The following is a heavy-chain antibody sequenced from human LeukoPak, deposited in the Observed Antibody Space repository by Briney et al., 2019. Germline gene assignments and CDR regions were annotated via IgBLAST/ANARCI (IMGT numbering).Heavy chain of an antibody. CDR1: GFTFSSYA. D-gene: IGHD4-11*01. J-gene: IGHJ4*02. CDR3: ARERDSNFDY. CDR2: ISGRGGNT. Sequence: GGSLRLSCAASGFTFSSYAMHWVRQAPGKGLEWVSAISGRGGNTYYADSAKGRFTSSRDNSKNTLYLQMNSLRAEDTAVYYCARERDSNFDYWGQGTLVTVSS. V-gene: IGHV3-23*01.